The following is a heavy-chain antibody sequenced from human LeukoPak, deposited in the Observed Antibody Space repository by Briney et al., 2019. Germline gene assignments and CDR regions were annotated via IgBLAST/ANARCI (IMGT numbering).Heavy chain of an antibody. D-gene: IGHD1-1*01. V-gene: IGHV3-30-3*01. CDR2: ISYDGSNK. J-gene: IGHJ4*02. CDR3: ARVPAVITTVNFDY. Sequence: QPGGSLRLSCAASGFTFSSYAMHWVRQAPGKGLEWVAVISYDGSNKYYADSVKGRFTISRDNAKNSLYLQMNSLRAEDTAVYYCARVPAVITTVNFDYWGQGTLVTVSS. CDR1: GFTFSSYA.